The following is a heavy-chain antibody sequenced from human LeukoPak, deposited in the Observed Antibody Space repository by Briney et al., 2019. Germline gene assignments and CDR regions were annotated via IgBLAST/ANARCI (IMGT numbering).Heavy chain of an antibody. Sequence: SETLSLTCAVYGGSFSGYYWSWIRQPPGKGLEWIGEINHSGSTNYNPSLKSRVTISVDTSKNQFSLKLSSVTAADTAVYYCARGKEYTYFYGSGSCYYFDYWGQGTLVTVSS. CDR2: INHSGST. J-gene: IGHJ4*02. V-gene: IGHV4-34*01. D-gene: IGHD3-10*01. CDR1: GGSFSGYY. CDR3: ARGKEYTYFYGSGSCYYFDY.